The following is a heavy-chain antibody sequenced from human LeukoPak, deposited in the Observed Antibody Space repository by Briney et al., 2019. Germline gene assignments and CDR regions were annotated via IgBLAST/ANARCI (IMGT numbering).Heavy chain of an antibody. V-gene: IGHV4-59*01. CDR1: GGSISSYY. CDR3: ARDGYNSGWYLKTPDYYYGMDV. CDR2: IYYSGST. D-gene: IGHD6-19*01. J-gene: IGHJ6*02. Sequence: SETLSLTCTVSGGSISSYYWSWIRQPPGKGLEWIGDIYYSGSTNYNPSLKSRVTISVATSKNQFSLKLSSVTAADTAVYYCARDGYNSGWYLKTPDYYYGMDVWGQGTTVTVSS.